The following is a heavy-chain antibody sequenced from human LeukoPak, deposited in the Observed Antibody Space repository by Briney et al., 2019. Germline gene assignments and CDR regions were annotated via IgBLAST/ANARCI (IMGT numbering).Heavy chain of an antibody. V-gene: IGHV4-61*02. D-gene: IGHD3-3*01. J-gene: IGHJ6*03. CDR1: GGSISSGSYY. CDR2: IYTSGST. Sequence: SETLSLTCTVSGGSISSGSYYWSWIRQPAGKGLEWIGRIYTSGSTNYNPSLKSRVTISVDTSKNQFSLKLSSVTAADTAVYYCARAPPTADYDFYTPSYYMDVWGKGTTVTVSS. CDR3: ARAPPTADYDFYTPSYYMDV.